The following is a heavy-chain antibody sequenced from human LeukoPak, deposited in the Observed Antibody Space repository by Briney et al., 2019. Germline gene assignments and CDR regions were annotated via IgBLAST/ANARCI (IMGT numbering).Heavy chain of an antibody. CDR2: IRYDGSE. CDR3: AARPYCTTATCPKTNWFDP. J-gene: IGHJ5*02. D-gene: IGHD2-8*01. CDR1: GFIFSSYG. Sequence: PGGSLRLSCAASGFIFSSYGMHWVRQAPGKGLEWVAFIRYDGSEFYADSVKGRFTISRDNSKNTLYLQMSSLRADDTAVYYCAARPYCTTATCPKTNWFDPWGQGTLVTVSS. V-gene: IGHV3-30*02.